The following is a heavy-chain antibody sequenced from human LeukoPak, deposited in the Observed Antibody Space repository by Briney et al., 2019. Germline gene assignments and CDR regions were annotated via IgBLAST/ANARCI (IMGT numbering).Heavy chain of an antibody. CDR1: GYTFTSYY. V-gene: IGHV1-46*01. J-gene: IGHJ4*02. Sequence: ASVKVSCKASGYTFTSYYMHWVRQAPGQGLEWMGIINPSGGSTSYAQKFQGRVTVTRDTSTSTVHMELSGLRSEDTAVYYCARNQEGFDYWGQGTLVTVSS. CDR3: ARNQEGFDY. CDR2: INPSGGST.